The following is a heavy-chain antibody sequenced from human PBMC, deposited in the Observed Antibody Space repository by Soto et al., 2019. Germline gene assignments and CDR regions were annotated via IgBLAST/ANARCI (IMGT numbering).Heavy chain of an antibody. CDR3: ARSAVLMVYAIQGYHLNWFDP. Sequence: TETLSLTCAVYGGSFSGYYWSWIRQPPGKGLEWIGEINHSGSTNYNPSLKSRVTISVDTSKNQFSLKLSSVTAADTAVYYCARSAVLMVYAIQGYHLNWFDPWGQGPLVT. V-gene: IGHV4-34*01. CDR1: GGSFSGYY. J-gene: IGHJ5*02. D-gene: IGHD2-8*01. CDR2: INHSGST.